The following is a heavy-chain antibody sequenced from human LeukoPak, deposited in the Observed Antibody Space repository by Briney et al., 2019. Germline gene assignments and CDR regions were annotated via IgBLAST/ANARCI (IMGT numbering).Heavy chain of an antibody. CDR3: ARAGYCSGGSCYLAGMDV. Sequence: SETLSLTCTASGGSISSYYWSWIRQPPGKGLEWIGYIYYSGSTNYNPSLKSRVTISVDTSKNQFSLKLSSVTAADTAVYYCARAGYCSGGSCYLAGMDVWGQGTTVTVSS. V-gene: IGHV4-59*01. CDR2: IYYSGST. D-gene: IGHD2-15*01. J-gene: IGHJ6*02. CDR1: GGSISSYY.